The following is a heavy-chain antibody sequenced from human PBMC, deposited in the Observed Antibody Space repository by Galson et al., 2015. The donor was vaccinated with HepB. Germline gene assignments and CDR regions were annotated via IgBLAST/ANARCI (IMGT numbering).Heavy chain of an antibody. Sequence: SLRLSCAASGFTFSSYSMNWVRQAPGKGLEWVSSISSSSSYIYYADSVKGRFTISRGNSKNTLYLQMNSLRAEDTAVYYCARDLGPAATNYYYYGMDVWGQGTTVTVSS. D-gene: IGHD2-2*01. V-gene: IGHV3-21*04. J-gene: IGHJ6*02. CDR3: ARDLGPAATNYYYYGMDV. CDR2: ISSSSSYI. CDR1: GFTFSSYS.